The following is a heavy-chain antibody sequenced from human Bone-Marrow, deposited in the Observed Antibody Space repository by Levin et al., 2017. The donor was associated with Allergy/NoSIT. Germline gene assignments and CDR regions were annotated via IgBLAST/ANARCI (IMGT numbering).Heavy chain of an antibody. V-gene: IGHV3-9*01. D-gene: IGHD5-12*01. CDR3: ETTRGFSFEMDAFEM. Sequence: SLKISCAASGFTFDDYAMHWVRQTPGRGLEWVSGISWNSGKIGHGDSLKGRFTIYRDNAKSSLYLQMNSLRVEDTALYYCETTRGFSFEMDAFEMWGQGTMVTVSS. CDR2: ISWNSGKI. J-gene: IGHJ3*02. CDR1: GFTFDDYA.